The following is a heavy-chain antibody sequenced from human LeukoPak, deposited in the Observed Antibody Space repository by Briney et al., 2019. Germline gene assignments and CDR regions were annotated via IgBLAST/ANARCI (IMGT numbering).Heavy chain of an antibody. V-gene: IGHV4-34*01. D-gene: IGHD2-2*01. CDR1: GGSFSGYY. Sequence: SETLSLTCAVYGGSFSGYYWSWIRQPPGKGLEWIGEINHSGSTNYNPSLKSRVTISVDTSKNQFSLKLSSVTAADTAVYYCARQGYCSSTSCDDAFDIWGQGTMVTVSS. CDR3: ARQGYCSSTSCDDAFDI. J-gene: IGHJ3*02. CDR2: INHSGST.